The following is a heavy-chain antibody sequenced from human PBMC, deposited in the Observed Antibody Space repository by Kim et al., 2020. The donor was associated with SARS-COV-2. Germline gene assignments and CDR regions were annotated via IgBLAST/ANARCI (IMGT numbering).Heavy chain of an antibody. D-gene: IGHD3-22*01. CDR3: ARGRGGGYYYGMDV. V-gene: IGHV3-30*01. Sequence: ADYVKGRFTISRDNSKNTLYLLMNSLRAEDTAVYYWARGRGGGYYYGMDVWGQGTTVTVSS. J-gene: IGHJ6*02.